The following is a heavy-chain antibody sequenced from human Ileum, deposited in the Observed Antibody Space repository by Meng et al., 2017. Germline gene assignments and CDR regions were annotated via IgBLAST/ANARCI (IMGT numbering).Heavy chain of an antibody. CDR1: GFSFRDSD. D-gene: IGHD3-10*01. CDR3: LRHSTEWGNRTWSPFGA. Sequence: GESLKISCAVSGFSFRDSDMHWVRQASGKGLEWVGRIGTKTYNYATTYAASVKGRFTISRDDSKNTAYLPLNSLKTEDTALYYCLRHSTEWGNRTWSPFGAWGQGTLVTVSS. J-gene: IGHJ5*02. CDR2: IGTKTYNYAT. V-gene: IGHV3-73*01.